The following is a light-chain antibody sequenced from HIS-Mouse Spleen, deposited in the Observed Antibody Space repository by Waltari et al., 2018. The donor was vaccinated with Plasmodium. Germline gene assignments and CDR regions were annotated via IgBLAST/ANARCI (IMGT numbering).Light chain of an antibody. CDR3: QQYKSLLT. J-gene: IGKJ4*01. V-gene: IGKV1-5*03. CDR1: QSISSW. CDR2: KAS. Sequence: DIQMTQSPSTLSAYVGDRVTITCRASQSISSWLAWYQQKPGKAPKLLIYKASSLESGVPSRFSGSGSGTEFTLTISSLQPDDFATYYCQQYKSLLTFGGGTKVEIK.